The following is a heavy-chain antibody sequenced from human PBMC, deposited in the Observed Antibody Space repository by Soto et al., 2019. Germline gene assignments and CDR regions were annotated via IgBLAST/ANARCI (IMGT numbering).Heavy chain of an antibody. CDR3: AREGGGFTMARGVINYYYGMDV. V-gene: IGHV1-69*13. CDR1: GGTFSSYA. CDR2: IIPIFGTA. D-gene: IGHD3-10*01. J-gene: IGHJ6*02. Sequence: SVKVSCKASGGTFSSYAISWVRQAPGQGLEWMGGIIPIFGTANYAQKFQGRVTITADESTSTAYMELSSLRSEDTAVYYCAREGGGFTMARGVINYYYGMDVWGQGTTVTVSS.